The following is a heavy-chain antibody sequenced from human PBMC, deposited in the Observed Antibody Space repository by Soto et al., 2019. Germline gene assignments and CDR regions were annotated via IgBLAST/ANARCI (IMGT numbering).Heavy chain of an antibody. V-gene: IGHV2-5*02. D-gene: IGHD5-18*01. CDR1: GFSLSTSGVG. CDR2: IYWDDDK. J-gene: IGHJ5*02. Sequence: QITLKESGPTLVKPTQTLTLTCTFSGFSLSTSGVGVGWIRQPPGKALEWLALIYWDDDKRYSPSLKSRLTIPQDTSKNQVVLTMTNMDPVDTATYYCAHSSFAWSRYGLLAMTYNWFDPWGQGTLVTVSS. CDR3: AHSSFAWSRYGLLAMTYNWFDP.